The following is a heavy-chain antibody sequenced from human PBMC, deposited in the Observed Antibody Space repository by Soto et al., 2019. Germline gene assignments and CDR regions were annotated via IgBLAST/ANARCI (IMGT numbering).Heavy chain of an antibody. CDR3: AKMGPFSDSYQGDPYYYYGMDV. CDR1: GFTFSCYS. V-gene: IGHV3-23*01. CDR2: ISGNGGST. Sequence: PGGSLRLSCIASGFTFSCYSMSWVRQAPGKGLEWVTGISGNGGSTYNADSVLGRVTISRDNSKNTLYLQMNSLRAEDTAVYYCAKMGPFSDSYQGDPYYYYGMDVWGQGTTVTVSS. D-gene: IGHD2-15*01. J-gene: IGHJ6*02.